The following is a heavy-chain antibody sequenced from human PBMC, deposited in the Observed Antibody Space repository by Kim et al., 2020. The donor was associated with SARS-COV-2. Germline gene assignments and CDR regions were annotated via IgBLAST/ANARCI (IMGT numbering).Heavy chain of an antibody. CDR1: GYSFTSYW. J-gene: IGHJ4*02. Sequence: GESLKISCKGSGYSFTSYWIGWVRQMPGKGLEWMGIIYPGDSDTRYSPSFQGQVTISADKSISTAYLQWSSLKASDTAMYYCARQYCSGGSCHTAGDFDYGGQGTLVTVSS. CDR2: IYPGDSDT. V-gene: IGHV5-51*01. D-gene: IGHD2-15*01. CDR3: ARQYCSGGSCHTAGDFDY.